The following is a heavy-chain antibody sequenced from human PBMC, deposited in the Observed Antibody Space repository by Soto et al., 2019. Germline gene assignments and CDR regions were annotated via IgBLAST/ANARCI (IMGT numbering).Heavy chain of an antibody. J-gene: IGHJ3*02. D-gene: IGHD4-17*01. CDR3: ARGYYGDYDAFDI. Sequence: QVQLVESGGGVVQPGRSLRLSCAASGFTFSSYGMHWVRQAPGKGLEWVAVIWYDGSNKYYADSVKGRFTISRDNSKNTLYLQMNSLRAEDTAVYYCARGYYGDYDAFDIWGQGTMVTVSS. CDR2: IWYDGSNK. CDR1: GFTFSSYG. V-gene: IGHV3-33*01.